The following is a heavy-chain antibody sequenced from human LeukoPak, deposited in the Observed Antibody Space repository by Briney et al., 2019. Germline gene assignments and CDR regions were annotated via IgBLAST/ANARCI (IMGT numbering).Heavy chain of an antibody. CDR3: ARGALDAATPFDS. CDR1: GFTFSTFA. CDR2: IFPSGGEI. V-gene: IGHV3-23*01. Sequence: PGGSLRLSCAASGFTFSTFAMIWVRQPPGKGLEWVSSIFPSGGEIHYADSVRGRFTISRDNSKSTLSLQMNSLRAEDTAVYYCARGALDAATPFDSWGQGTLVTVSS. D-gene: IGHD2-15*01. J-gene: IGHJ5*01.